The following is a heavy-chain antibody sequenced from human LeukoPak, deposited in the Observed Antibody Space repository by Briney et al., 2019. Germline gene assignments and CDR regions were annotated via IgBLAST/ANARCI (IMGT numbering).Heavy chain of an antibody. D-gene: IGHD2-21*02. CDR1: GGSISSGGYY. CDR2: IYYSGST. J-gene: IGHJ3*02. V-gene: IGHV4-61*08. Sequence: PSETLSLTCTVSGGSISSGGYYWSWIRQHPGKGLEWIGYIYYSGSTNYNPSLKSRVTISVDTSKNQFSLKLSSVTAADTAVYYCARRGLEYCGGDCYSGAFDIWGQGTMVTVSS. CDR3: ARRGLEYCGGDCYSGAFDI.